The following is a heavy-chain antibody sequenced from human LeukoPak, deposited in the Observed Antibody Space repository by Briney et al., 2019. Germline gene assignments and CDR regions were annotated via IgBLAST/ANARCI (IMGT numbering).Heavy chain of an antibody. CDR3: AREATYASYNWFDP. CDR2: IIPIFGTA. D-gene: IGHD2-8*01. J-gene: IGHJ5*02. Sequence: ASVKVSCKASGGTFSSYAISWVRQAPGQGLEWMGGIIPIFGTANYEQKFQGRVTITADESTSTAYMELSRLRSEDTAVYYCAREATYASYNWFDPWGQGTLVTVSS. V-gene: IGHV1-69*13. CDR1: GGTFSSYA.